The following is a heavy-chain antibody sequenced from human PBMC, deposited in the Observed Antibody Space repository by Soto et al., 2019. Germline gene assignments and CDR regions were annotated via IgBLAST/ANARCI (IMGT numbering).Heavy chain of an antibody. CDR2: VSFVGSKK. V-gene: IGHV3-30*18. J-gene: IGHJ4*02. Sequence: QVQLVESGGGVVQPGRSLRLSCAASGFTFSSYGMSWVRQAPGKGLESVAVVSFVGSKKYYADSVKGRFAISRDKSKKTLYLQMNSLSAEDTAVYYCAKALSATPIYGYQGGYFDFWGQGTLVTVSS. CDR3: AKALSATPIYGYQGGYFDF. CDR1: GFTFSSYG. D-gene: IGHD5-18*01.